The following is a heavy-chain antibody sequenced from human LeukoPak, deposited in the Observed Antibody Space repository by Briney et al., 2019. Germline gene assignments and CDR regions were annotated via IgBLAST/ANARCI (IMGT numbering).Heavy chain of an antibody. D-gene: IGHD2-15*01. CDR1: GFTFSSYA. Sequence: GGSLRLSCAASGFTFSSYAMTWVRQAPGKGLEWVGHIRSKADGGTPDYIAPVKGRFTISRDDSKDTLYLQMNSLNTEDTAMYYCTTRSPARYCSDGACYSSADYWGQGTLVTVSS. V-gene: IGHV3-15*01. CDR2: IRSKADGGTP. CDR3: TTRSPARYCSDGACYSSADY. J-gene: IGHJ4*02.